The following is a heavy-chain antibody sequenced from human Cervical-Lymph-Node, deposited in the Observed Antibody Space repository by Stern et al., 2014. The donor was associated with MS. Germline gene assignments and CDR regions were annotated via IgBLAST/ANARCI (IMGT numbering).Heavy chain of an antibody. Sequence: QMQLVQSGAEVKKPGASVKVSCKTSGYTFTDYYIHWVRQAPGQGLEWMGRINPKSGGTIYPQKFQGRVTMTTDTSITTAHMELSRLTSDDTAVYYCAREALQVVDIDFWAQGTLVTVSS. J-gene: IGHJ4*02. CDR1: GYTFTDYY. V-gene: IGHV1-2*06. CDR3: AREALQVVDIDF. D-gene: IGHD2-15*01. CDR2: INPKSGGT.